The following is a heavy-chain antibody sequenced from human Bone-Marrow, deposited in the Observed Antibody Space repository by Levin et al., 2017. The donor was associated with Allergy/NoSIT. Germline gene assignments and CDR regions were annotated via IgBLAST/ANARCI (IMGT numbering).Heavy chain of an antibody. Sequence: GESLKISCTTSGFTFTNFGIGWVRQAPGQGLESLGWISKNGNAKYTQNFQARVIMTTDTSTSTAYMELKSLRSDDTAVYFCARVDYFDSNGYFHYFDYWGPGTLVSVSS. D-gene: IGHD3-22*01. V-gene: IGHV1-18*01. CDR2: ISKNGNA. CDR1: GFTFTNFG. J-gene: IGHJ4*02. CDR3: ARVDYFDSNGYFHYFDY.